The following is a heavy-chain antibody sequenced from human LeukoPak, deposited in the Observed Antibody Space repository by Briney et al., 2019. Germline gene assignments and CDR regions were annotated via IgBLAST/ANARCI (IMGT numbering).Heavy chain of an antibody. CDR2: INHSGST. D-gene: IGHD6-19*01. CDR1: GGSFSGYY. J-gene: IGHJ4*02. Sequence: SETLSLTCAVYGGSFSGYYWSWIRQPPGKGLEWIGEINHSGSTNYNPSLKSRVTISVDTSKNQFSLKLSSVTAADTAVYFCARGGSGMTVSLFASWGQGTLVTVSS. V-gene: IGHV4-34*01. CDR3: ARGGSGMTVSLFAS.